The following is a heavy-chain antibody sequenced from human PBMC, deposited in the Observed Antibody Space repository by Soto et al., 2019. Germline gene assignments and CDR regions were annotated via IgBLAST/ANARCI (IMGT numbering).Heavy chain of an antibody. Sequence: GGSLRLSCAASGLTVSSNYMSWVRQAPGKGLEWVSIFYSGGTTYYPDSVKGRFTISRDNSKNTLYLQMNSLRAEDTAVYYCARTIVATTYDAFAIWGQGTMVTVSS. CDR2: FYSGGTT. D-gene: IGHD5-12*01. V-gene: IGHV3-66*01. CDR1: GLTVSSNY. J-gene: IGHJ3*02. CDR3: ARTIVATTYDAFAI.